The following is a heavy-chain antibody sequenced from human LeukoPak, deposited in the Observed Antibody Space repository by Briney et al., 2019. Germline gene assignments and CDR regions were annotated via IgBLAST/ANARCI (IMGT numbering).Heavy chain of an antibody. J-gene: IGHJ5*02. CDR2: IYYSGST. V-gene: IGHV4-31*03. Sequence: PSQTLSLTCTVSGGSISSGGYYWSWIRQHPGKGLEWIGYIYYSGSTYYNPSLKSRVTISVDTSKNQFSLKLSSVTAADTAVYYCARANLRGSQYNWFDPWGQGTLVTVSS. CDR3: ARANLRGSQYNWFDP. CDR1: GGSISSGGYY. D-gene: IGHD1-26*01.